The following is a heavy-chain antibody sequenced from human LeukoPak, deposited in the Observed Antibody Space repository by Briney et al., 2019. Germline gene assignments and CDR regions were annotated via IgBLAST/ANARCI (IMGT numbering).Heavy chain of an antibody. CDR1: GGSLSGFF. V-gene: IGHV4-34*01. CDR3: ARGGRNKYTSGDFAY. D-gene: IGHD3-3*01. J-gene: IGHJ4*02. Sequence: SETVSLTCAVSGGSLSGFFWSWIRQPPGKGLEWIGEVNHSGAANYKPSLKRRVTISVDTSRTQLSLMLTSVTAADTALYYCARGGRNKYTSGDFAYWGQGILVT. CDR2: VNHSGAA.